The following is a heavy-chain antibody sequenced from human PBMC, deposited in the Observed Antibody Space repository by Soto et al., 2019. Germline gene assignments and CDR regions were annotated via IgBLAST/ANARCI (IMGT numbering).Heavy chain of an antibody. CDR2: IYYSGST. D-gene: IGHD6-13*01. CDR1: GGSVSSGSYY. CDR3: ARDYSSSFNYYYGMDV. Sequence: SETLSLTCTVSGGSVSSGSYYWSWIRQPPGKGLEWIGYIYYSGSTNYNPSLKSRVTISVDTSKNQFSLKLSSVTAADTAVYYCARDYSSSFNYYYGMDVWGQGTTVTVSS. J-gene: IGHJ6*02. V-gene: IGHV4-61*01.